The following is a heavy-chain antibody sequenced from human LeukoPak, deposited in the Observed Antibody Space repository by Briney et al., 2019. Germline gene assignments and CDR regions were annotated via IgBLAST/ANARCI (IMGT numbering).Heavy chain of an antibody. D-gene: IGHD3-22*01. CDR1: GFIFDDYT. J-gene: IGHJ4*02. Sequence: GGSLRLSCAASGFIFDDYTMHWVRQAPGKGLEWVSLISWDGGSTYYVDSVKGRFTISRDNAKNSLYLQMNSLRAEDTAVYYCAREAMIVVVIRGHFDYWGQGTLVTVSS. CDR2: ISWDGGST. CDR3: AREAMIVVVIRGHFDY. V-gene: IGHV3-43*01.